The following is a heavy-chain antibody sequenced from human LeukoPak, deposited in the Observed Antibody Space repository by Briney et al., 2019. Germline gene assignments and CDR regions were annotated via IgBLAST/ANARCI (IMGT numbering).Heavy chain of an antibody. CDR3: ARFRGSSWPNRKYYFDY. CDR1: GGSISSYY. Sequence: SETLSLTCTVSGGSISSYYWGWIRQPPGKGLEWIGYIYYSGSTNYNPSLKSRVSISVDTSKNQFSLKLSSVTAADTAVYYCARFRGSSWPNRKYYFDYWGQGTLVTVSS. J-gene: IGHJ4*02. CDR2: IYYSGST. V-gene: IGHV4-59*01. D-gene: IGHD6-13*01.